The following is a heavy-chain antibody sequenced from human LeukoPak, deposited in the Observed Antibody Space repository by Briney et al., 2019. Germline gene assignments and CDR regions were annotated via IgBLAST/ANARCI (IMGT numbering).Heavy chain of an antibody. J-gene: IGHJ6*02. CDR2: ISYDGSNK. V-gene: IGHV3-30*03. CDR1: GFTFSSYG. CDR3: AARSGWYEGEDYYGMEV. D-gene: IGHD6-19*01. Sequence: GRYLRLYCAASGFTFSSYGMHRVRQAPGNGLEWVAVISYDGSNKYYADSVKGRFTISRDNSKNTLYLQMNSLRAEDTAVYYCAARSGWYEGEDYYGMEVWGQGTTVTVSS.